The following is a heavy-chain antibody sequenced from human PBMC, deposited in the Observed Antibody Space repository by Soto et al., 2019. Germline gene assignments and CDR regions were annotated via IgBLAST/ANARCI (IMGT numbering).Heavy chain of an antibody. CDR2: INHSGST. V-gene: IGHV4-34*01. CDR1: GGSFSGYY. Sequence: PSETLSLTCAAYGGSFSGYYWSWIRQPPGKGLEWIGEINHSGSTNYNPSLKSRVTISVDTSKNQFSLKLSSVTAADTAVYYCASRRAGYYDSSGYYLNWFDPWGQGTLVTVSS. CDR3: ASRRAGYYDSSGYYLNWFDP. J-gene: IGHJ5*02. D-gene: IGHD3-22*01.